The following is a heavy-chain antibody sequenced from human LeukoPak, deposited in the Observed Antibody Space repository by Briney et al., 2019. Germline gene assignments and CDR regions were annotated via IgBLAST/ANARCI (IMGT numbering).Heavy chain of an antibody. CDR1: GFTFKNYA. Sequence: VGSLRLSCTASGFTFKNYAMSWVRQAPGKGLEWVSSIGFSSDRYYADSIKGRFTISRDNSKNVLYLEMNSLRVDDTAKYFCAKKSSWLFERCDHCGQGVQVTVSS. CDR2: IGFSSDR. D-gene: IGHD3-9*01. V-gene: IGHV3-23*05. CDR3: AKKSSWLFERCDH. J-gene: IGHJ4*02.